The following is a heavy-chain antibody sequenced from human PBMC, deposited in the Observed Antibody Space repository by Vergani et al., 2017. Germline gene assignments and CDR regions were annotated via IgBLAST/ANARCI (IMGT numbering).Heavy chain of an antibody. D-gene: IGHD2-8*01. Sequence: EVQLVQSGAEVKTPGESLKISCKVSGYSFTSYWIGWVRQMPGKGLEWMGIIYPGDSDTRYSPSFQGQVTISADKSISTAYLQWSSLKASDTAMYYCASAILGYCTNGVCSSEGYYYYGMDVWGQGTTVTVSS. CDR1: GYSFTSYW. V-gene: IGHV5-51*03. CDR3: ASAILGYCTNGVCSSEGYYYYGMDV. CDR2: IYPGDSDT. J-gene: IGHJ6*02.